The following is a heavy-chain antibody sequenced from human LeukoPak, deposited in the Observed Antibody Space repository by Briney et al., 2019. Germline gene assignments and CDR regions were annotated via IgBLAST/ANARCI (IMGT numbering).Heavy chain of an antibody. CDR1: GFTVSSNS. Sequence: GGSLRLSCAASGFTVSSNSMNWVRQAPGKGLEWVSVIYGGGSTYYAGSVKGRFTISRDNSKNTVYLQMNNLIVEDTAVYYCARDYGRYYGSGPFDYWGQGSLVSVSS. J-gene: IGHJ4*02. CDR2: IYGGGST. V-gene: IGHV3-66*01. D-gene: IGHD3-10*01. CDR3: ARDYGRYYGSGPFDY.